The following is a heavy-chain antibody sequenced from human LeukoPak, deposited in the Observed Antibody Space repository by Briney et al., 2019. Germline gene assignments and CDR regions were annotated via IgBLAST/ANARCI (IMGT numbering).Heavy chain of an antibody. J-gene: IGHJ4*02. Sequence: ASQTLSLTCTVFGGSITSYYWRWLRQPPGKGLEWIGYIYYTGTTNYNPSLKSRVTISVETSNNQFSLKLSSVTAADTAVYYCARLNEYCSGGSCYAYDFWGQGTLVTVSS. D-gene: IGHD2-15*01. V-gene: IGHV4-59*01. CDR3: ARLNEYCSGGSCYAYDF. CDR2: IYYTGTT. CDR1: GGSITSYY.